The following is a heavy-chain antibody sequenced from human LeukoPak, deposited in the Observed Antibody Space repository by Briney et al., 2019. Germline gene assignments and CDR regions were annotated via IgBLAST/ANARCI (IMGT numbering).Heavy chain of an antibody. Sequence: ASVKVSCKASGYTFTSYYMHWVRQAPGQGLEWMGIINPSGGSTSYAQKFQGRVTMTRDTSTSTVYMELSSLRSEDTAAYYCARRAADLVTFDYWGQGTLVTVSS. J-gene: IGHJ4*02. V-gene: IGHV1-46*01. CDR1: GYTFTSYY. CDR3: ARRAADLVTFDY. D-gene: IGHD6-13*01. CDR2: INPSGGST.